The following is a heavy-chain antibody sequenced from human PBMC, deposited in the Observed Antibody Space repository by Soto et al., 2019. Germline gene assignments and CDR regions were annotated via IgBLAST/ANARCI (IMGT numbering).Heavy chain of an antibody. CDR3: AKDRRKWGDSPFEK. J-gene: IGHJ4*02. CDR2: ISNDGSDE. V-gene: IGHV3-30*18. CDR1: GFTFSKFG. Sequence: QVQLVESGGGVVQPGRSLRLSCAASGFTFSKFGMHWLRQAPGRGLEWVAGISNDGSDEYYVDSVKGRFNISRDNSKITLSLQMNSLRFEDTAVYFCAKDRRKWGDSPFEKWGQGTFVTVSS. D-gene: IGHD2-21*02.